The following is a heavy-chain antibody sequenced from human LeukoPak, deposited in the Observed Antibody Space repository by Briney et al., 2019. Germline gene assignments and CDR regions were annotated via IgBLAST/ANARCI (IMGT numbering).Heavy chain of an antibody. CDR1: GYSISSGYY. Sequence: SETLSLTCAVSGYSISSGYYWGWIRQPPGKGVEWIGSMFHSGNTYHNPSLKSRVTLSVDTSKNQFSLNLSSVAATDTAVYYCARIYGSSSGFDYWGQGTLVTVSS. CDR3: ARIYGSSSGFDY. CDR2: MFHSGNT. V-gene: IGHV4-38-2*01. J-gene: IGHJ4*02. D-gene: IGHD6-6*01.